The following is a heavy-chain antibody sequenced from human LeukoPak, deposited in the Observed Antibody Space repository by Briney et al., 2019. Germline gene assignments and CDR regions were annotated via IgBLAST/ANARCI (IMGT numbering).Heavy chain of an antibody. D-gene: IGHD5-12*01. Sequence: KASETLSLTCSVSGVSISEYYWTWFRQPAGKGLEWIGRIYITGSTNYNPSLKSRVTMSVDTSKNQLSLKLTSLTAADTAVYYCAIPREGLRNLRAFDYWGQGTLVTVSS. CDR1: GVSISEYY. CDR3: AIPREGLRNLRAFDY. J-gene: IGHJ4*02. CDR2: IYITGST. V-gene: IGHV4-4*07.